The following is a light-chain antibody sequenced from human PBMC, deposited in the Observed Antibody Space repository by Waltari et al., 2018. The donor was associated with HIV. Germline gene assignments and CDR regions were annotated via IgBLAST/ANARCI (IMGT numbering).Light chain of an antibody. CDR3: ASWDDTLGVV. CDR1: TSNIGNNS. Sequence: QSVLTQPPSASGTPGQRVTISCSGSTSNIGNNSVNWYQQFPGSAPKLLLYSNSQRPLGVPDRFPGSKSGSSASLAISGPQADDEAHYYCASWDDTLGVVFGGGTTLTVL. CDR2: SNS. V-gene: IGLV1-44*01. J-gene: IGLJ2*01.